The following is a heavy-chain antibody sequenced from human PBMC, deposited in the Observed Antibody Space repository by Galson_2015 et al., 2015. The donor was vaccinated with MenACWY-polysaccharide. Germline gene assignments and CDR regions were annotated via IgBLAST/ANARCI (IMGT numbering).Heavy chain of an antibody. CDR3: AKAAPGVNYYGSGHEY. D-gene: IGHD3-10*01. CDR2: ISNDGSNK. CDR1: GFSFSSYG. Sequence: SLRLSCAASGFSFSSYGMHWVRQVPGKGLEWVAVISNDGSNKYYADSVKGRFTISRDNSNNTLYLQMNSLRAEDTAVYYCAKAAPGVNYYGSGHEYWGQGTLVTVSS. V-gene: IGHV3-30*18. J-gene: IGHJ4*02.